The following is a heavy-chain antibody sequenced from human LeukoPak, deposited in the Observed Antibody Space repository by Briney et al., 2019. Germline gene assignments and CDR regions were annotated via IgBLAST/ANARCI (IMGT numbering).Heavy chain of an antibody. Sequence: ASVKVSCKASGGTFSSYAISWVRQAPGQGLEWMGGIIPIFGTANYAQKFQGRVTITADESTSTAYMELSSLRSEDTAVYYCARDVRPPLNLRYFDWLLFYWGQGTLVTVSS. CDR2: IIPIFGTA. D-gene: IGHD3-9*01. CDR3: ARDVRPPLNLRYFDWLLFY. J-gene: IGHJ4*02. V-gene: IGHV1-69*13. CDR1: GGTFSSYA.